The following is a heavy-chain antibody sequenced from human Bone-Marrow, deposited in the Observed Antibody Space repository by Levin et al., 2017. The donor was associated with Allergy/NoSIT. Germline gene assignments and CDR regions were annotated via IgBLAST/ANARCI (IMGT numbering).Heavy chain of an antibody. CDR3: ARGDVYSSSSYPYYFDY. Sequence: KISCKASGGTFSSYAISWVRQAPGQGLEWMGGIIPIFGTANYAQKFQGRVTITADESTSTAYMELSSLRSEDTAVYYCARGDVYSSSSYPYYFDYWGQGTLVTVSS. V-gene: IGHV1-69*01. CDR1: GGTFSSYA. CDR2: IIPIFGTA. J-gene: IGHJ4*02. D-gene: IGHD6-6*01.